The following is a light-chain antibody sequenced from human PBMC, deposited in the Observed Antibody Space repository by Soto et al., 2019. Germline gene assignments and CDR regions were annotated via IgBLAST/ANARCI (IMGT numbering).Light chain of an antibody. V-gene: IGLV1-47*01. CDR1: SSNIGRDF. CDR3: VAWDDSLSGYV. Sequence: QSVLTQAPSASGTPGQRVIISCSGSSSNIGRDFVSCYQQLPGMAPKLLIYKNYQRPSGVPDRFSASKSGTSASLAISGLRSEDEADYYCVAWDDSLSGYVFGTGTKLTVL. J-gene: IGLJ1*01. CDR2: KNY.